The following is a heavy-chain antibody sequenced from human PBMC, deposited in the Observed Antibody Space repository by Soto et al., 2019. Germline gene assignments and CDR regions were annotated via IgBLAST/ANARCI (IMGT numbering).Heavy chain of an antibody. CDR2: IYYSGST. Sequence: SETLSLTCTVSGGSISSYYWSWIRQPPGKGLEWIGYIYYSGSTNYNPSLKSRVTISVDTSKNQFSLKLSSVTAADTAVYYCARMYYDYVWGSSNWFDPWGQGTLVT. J-gene: IGHJ5*02. D-gene: IGHD3-16*01. CDR3: ARMYYDYVWGSSNWFDP. V-gene: IGHV4-59*01. CDR1: GGSISSYY.